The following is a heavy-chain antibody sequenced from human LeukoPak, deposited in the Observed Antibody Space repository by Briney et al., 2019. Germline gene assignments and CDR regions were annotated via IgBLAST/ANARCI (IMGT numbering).Heavy chain of an antibody. V-gene: IGHV4-59*12. J-gene: IGHJ3*02. D-gene: IGHD4-17*01. Sequence: SETLSLTCTVSGGSISSYYWSWIRQPPGKGLEWIGYIYYSGSTNYNPSLKSRVTISVDTSKNQFSLKLSSVTAADTAVYYCARANYGDYHDAFDIWGQGTMVTVSS. CDR1: GGSISSYY. CDR3: ARANYGDYHDAFDI. CDR2: IYYSGST.